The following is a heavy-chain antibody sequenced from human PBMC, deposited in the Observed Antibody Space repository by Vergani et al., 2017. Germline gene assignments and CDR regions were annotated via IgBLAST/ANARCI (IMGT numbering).Heavy chain of an antibody. CDR2: IRYDGSNK. Sequence: QVQLVESGGGVVQPGGSLRLSCAASGFTFSSYGMHWVRQAPGKGLEWVAFIRYDGSNKYYADSVKGRFTISRDNSKNTLYLQMNSLRAEVTAVYYCAKERVLRSSWSAFDYWGQGTLVTVSS. V-gene: IGHV3-30*02. D-gene: IGHD6-13*01. CDR1: GFTFSSYG. CDR3: AKERVLRSSWSAFDY. J-gene: IGHJ4*02.